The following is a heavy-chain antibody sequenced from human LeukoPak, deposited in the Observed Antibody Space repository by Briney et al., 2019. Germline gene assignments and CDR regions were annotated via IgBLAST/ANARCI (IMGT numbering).Heavy chain of an antibody. CDR3: ARGRAVAEH. V-gene: IGHV4-4*07. D-gene: IGHD6-19*01. CDR1: SGSISGYY. J-gene: IGHJ4*02. CDR2: INTSGST. Sequence: SATLSLTCTVSSGSISGYYWSWIRQPAGKGLEWIGRINTSGSTNYNPSLKSRVTMSADTSKNQFSLQLSSVTATDTAVYYCARGRAVAEHWGQGILVTVSS.